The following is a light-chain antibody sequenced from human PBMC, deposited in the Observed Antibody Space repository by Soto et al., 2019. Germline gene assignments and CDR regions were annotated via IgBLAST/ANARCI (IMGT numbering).Light chain of an antibody. J-gene: IGLJ3*02. Sequence: QAVVTQPRSVSGSPGQSVTISCTGTSSDVGIYNYVSWYQQQPGRVPEVIIYDVSKRPSGVPDRFSGSKSGNTASLTISGLQAEDEAEYYCCSYAGSYTLMFGGGTKLTVL. V-gene: IGLV2-11*01. CDR2: DVS. CDR1: SSDVGIYNY. CDR3: CSYAGSYTLM.